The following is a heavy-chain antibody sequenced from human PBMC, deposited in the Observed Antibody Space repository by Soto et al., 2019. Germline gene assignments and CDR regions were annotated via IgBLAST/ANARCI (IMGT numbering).Heavy chain of an antibody. Sequence: GGSLSLSCAASGFPFSSYGVHWVRQAPGKGLEWVASVSYDGSNKHYADSVKGRFTISRDNSRNTLDLQMNSLRAEDTAVYYCAKDTYYYDRSGYYTYDHWGQGTQVTVSS. J-gene: IGHJ4*02. D-gene: IGHD3-22*01. CDR2: VSYDGSNK. CDR3: AKDTYYYDRSGYYTYDH. V-gene: IGHV3-30*18. CDR1: GFPFSSYG.